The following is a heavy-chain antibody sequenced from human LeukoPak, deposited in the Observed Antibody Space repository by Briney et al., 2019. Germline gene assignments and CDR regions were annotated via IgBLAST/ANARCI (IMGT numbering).Heavy chain of an antibody. CDR1: GXXXXXXX. J-gene: IGHJ4*02. CDR2: XXXXXXXX. CDR3: ARXTVXDILTGHTEGYFDY. V-gene: IGHV3-21*01. Sequence: KSGGSLRLSCAAXGXXXXXXXXXXXXXAPGXXXXXVXXXXXXXXXXYXXDXVKGXFTISRDNATNSLYLQMNSLRAEDTAVYYCARXTVXDILTGHTEGYFDYWGQGTLVTVSS. D-gene: IGHD3-9*01.